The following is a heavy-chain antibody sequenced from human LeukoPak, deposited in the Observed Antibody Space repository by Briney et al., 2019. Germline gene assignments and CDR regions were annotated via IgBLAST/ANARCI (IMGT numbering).Heavy chain of an antibody. J-gene: IGHJ4*02. CDR1: GGSFSGYY. Sequence: PSETLSLTCAVYGGSFSGYYWSWIRQPPGKGLEWIGEINHSGSTNYNPSLKSRVTISVDTSKNQFSLKLSPVTAADTAVYYCARVARGTSCCFFDYWGQGTLVTVSS. CDR3: ARVARGTSCCFFDY. CDR2: INHSGST. V-gene: IGHV4-34*01. D-gene: IGHD2-2*01.